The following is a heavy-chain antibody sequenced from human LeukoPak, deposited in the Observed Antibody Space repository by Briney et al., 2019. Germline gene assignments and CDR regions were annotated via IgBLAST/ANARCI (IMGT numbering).Heavy chain of an antibody. CDR2: ILYDGSKT. Sequence: GGSLRLSCAASGFNFRNYGIHWVRQAPGKGLEWVAFILYDGSKTYYADSVKGRFTISRDNSKNTLYLQMNSLRDDDTAVYYCAEWELLPTADYWGQGTLVTVSS. V-gene: IGHV3-30*02. J-gene: IGHJ4*02. D-gene: IGHD1-26*01. CDR3: AEWELLPTADY. CDR1: GFNFRNYG.